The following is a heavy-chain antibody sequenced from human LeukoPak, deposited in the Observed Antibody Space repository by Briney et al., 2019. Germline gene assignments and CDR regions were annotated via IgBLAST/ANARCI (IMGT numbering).Heavy chain of an antibody. Sequence: GGSLRLSCAASGFTFSSYGMHWVRQAPGKGLEWVAVISYDESNKYYAHSVKGRFTISRDNSKNTLCLQMNSLRAEDTAVYYCARDQDYIWGSYRLPYYWGQGTLVTVSS. D-gene: IGHD3-16*02. V-gene: IGHV3-30*03. CDR1: GFTFSSYG. CDR2: ISYDESNK. CDR3: ARDQDYIWGSYRLPYY. J-gene: IGHJ4*02.